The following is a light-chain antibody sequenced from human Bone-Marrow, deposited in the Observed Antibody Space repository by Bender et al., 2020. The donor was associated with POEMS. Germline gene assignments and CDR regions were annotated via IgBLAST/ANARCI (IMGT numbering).Light chain of an antibody. CDR2: SSH. V-gene: IGLV1-44*01. Sequence: QSVLTQPPSASGTPGQRVTISCSGGSSNIGAHAVNWYQHLPGTAPKLLIYSSHRRPSEVPDRLSGSKSGTSASLAISGLQSEDEADYYCAVWDARLNGWVFGGGTELTVL. J-gene: IGLJ3*02. CDR1: SSNIGAHA. CDR3: AVWDARLNGWV.